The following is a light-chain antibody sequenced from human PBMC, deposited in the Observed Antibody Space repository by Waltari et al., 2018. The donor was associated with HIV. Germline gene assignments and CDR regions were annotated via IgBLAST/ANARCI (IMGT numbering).Light chain of an antibody. Sequence: QSALTQPRSVSGSPGQPVTISCRGSSTDIGDYNYVSWYQQHPGQVPNLVIFAVSKRPSGVPDRFSGSKSVNTASLSISGLQAEDEADYYCCSYAGTYTWVLGGGTRLTVL. CDR3: CSYAGTYTWV. CDR2: AVS. V-gene: IGLV2-11*01. J-gene: IGLJ2*01. CDR1: STDIGDYNY.